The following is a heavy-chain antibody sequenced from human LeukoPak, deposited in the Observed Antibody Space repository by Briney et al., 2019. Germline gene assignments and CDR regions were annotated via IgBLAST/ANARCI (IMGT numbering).Heavy chain of an antibody. CDR2: IYSGGST. V-gene: IGHV3-53*01. Sequence: GGSLRLSCAASGFTVSSNYMSWVRQAPGKGLEWVSVIYSGGSTYYADSVKGRFTISRDNSKNTLYLQMNSLRAEDTAVYYCARGPTYYYDSSGYPDYWGQGILVTVSS. J-gene: IGHJ4*02. CDR3: ARGPTYYYDSSGYPDY. D-gene: IGHD3-22*01. CDR1: GFTVSSNY.